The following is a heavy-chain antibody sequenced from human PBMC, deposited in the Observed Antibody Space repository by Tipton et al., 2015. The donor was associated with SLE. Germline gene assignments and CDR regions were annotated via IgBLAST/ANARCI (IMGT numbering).Heavy chain of an antibody. CDR2: IYYSGST. D-gene: IGHD5-18*01. CDR3: ARAFTAMRADY. V-gene: IGHV4-59*01. J-gene: IGHJ4*02. CDR1: GGSISSYY. Sequence: TLSLTCTVSGGSISSYYWSWIRQPPGKGLEWIGYIYYSGSTNYNPSLKSRVTISVDTSKNQFSLKLSSVTAADTAVYYCARAFTAMRADYWGQGTLVPVSS.